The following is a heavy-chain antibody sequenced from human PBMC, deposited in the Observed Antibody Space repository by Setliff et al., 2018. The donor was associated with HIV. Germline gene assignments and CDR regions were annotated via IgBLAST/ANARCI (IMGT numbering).Heavy chain of an antibody. D-gene: IGHD4-17*01. Sequence: SETLSLTCTVSGGSISGGGYYWTWIRQYPGRGLEWIGYIYYSGTTYYNPSLKSRVTISVDKSKNQFSLKLNSVTAADTAVYYCARRYGDYKIGDWFFDLWGRGTLVTVSS. CDR1: GGSISGGGYY. J-gene: IGHJ2*01. CDR3: ARRYGDYKIGDWFFDL. V-gene: IGHV4-31*03. CDR2: IYYSGTT.